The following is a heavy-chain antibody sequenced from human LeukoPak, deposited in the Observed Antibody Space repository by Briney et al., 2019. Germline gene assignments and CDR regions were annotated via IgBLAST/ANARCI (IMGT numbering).Heavy chain of an antibody. D-gene: IGHD3-9*01. J-gene: IGHJ4*02. V-gene: IGHV3-23*01. CDR3: AKDAPYYDILTGYYID. CDR2: ISGSGGST. CDR1: GFTFSSYA. Sequence: GGSLRLSCAASGFTFSSYAMSWVRQAPGKGLEWVSAISGSGGSTYYADSVKGRFTISRDNFKNTLYLQMNSLRAEDTAVYYCAKDAPYYDILTGYYIDWGQGTLVTVSS.